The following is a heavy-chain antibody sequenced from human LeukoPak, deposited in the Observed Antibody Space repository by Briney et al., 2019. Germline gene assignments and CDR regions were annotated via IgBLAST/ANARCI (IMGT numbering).Heavy chain of an antibody. CDR2: IYPGDSDT. J-gene: IGHJ3*02. CDR3: ARPRDSSSWEAFDI. D-gene: IGHD6-13*01. V-gene: IGHV5-51*01. CDR1: GYSFTIYW. Sequence: GETLKISCKGSGYSFTIYWIGWVRQMPGKGLEWMGIIYPGDSDTRYSPSFQGQVTISADKSISTAYLQWSSLKPSDTAMYYCARPRDSSSWEAFDIWGQGTMVTVSS.